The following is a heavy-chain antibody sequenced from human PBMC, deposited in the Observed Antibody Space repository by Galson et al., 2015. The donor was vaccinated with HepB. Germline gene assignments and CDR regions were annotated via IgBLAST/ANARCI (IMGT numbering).Heavy chain of an antibody. CDR2: IWLDGSNR. V-gene: IGHV3-33*08. D-gene: IGHD2-15*01. CDR3: ARDKDDAMDV. CDR1: GFTFSNNN. J-gene: IGHJ6*02. Sequence: SLRLSCAASGFTFSNNNMHWVRQAPGKGLEWVAVIWLDGSNRYHADSVKGRFTISRDNSKNTLFLQMSSLRVEDTAVYYCARDKDDAMDVWGQGTTVTVSS.